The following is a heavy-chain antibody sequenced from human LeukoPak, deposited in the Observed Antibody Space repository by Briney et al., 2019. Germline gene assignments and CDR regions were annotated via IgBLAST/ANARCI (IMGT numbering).Heavy chain of an antibody. Sequence: SETLSLTRTVSGGSISSYYWSWIRQPAGKGLEWVGRIYTSGSTNYNPSLTSRVTMSVDTSKNQFSLKLSSVTAADTAVYYCARGMDSSGYYALDYWGQGTLVTVSS. CDR3: ARGMDSSGYYALDY. CDR1: GGSISSYY. CDR2: IYTSGST. V-gene: IGHV4-4*07. D-gene: IGHD3-22*01. J-gene: IGHJ4*02.